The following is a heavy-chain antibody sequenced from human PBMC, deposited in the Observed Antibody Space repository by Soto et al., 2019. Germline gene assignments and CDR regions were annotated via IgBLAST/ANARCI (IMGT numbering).Heavy chain of an antibody. CDR3: AREGRTARSNWYFDL. J-gene: IGHJ2*01. V-gene: IGHV4-34*01. CDR1: GGSFSGYY. Sequence: SETLPLTCAVYGGSFSGYYWSWIRQPPGKGLEWIGEINHSGSTYYNPSLKSRVTISVDTSKNQFSLKLSSVTAADTAVYYCAREGRTARSNWYFDLWGRGTLVTVSS. D-gene: IGHD6-6*01. CDR2: INHSGST.